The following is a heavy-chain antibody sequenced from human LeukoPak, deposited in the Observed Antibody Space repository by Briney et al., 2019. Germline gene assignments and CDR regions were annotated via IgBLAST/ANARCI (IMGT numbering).Heavy chain of an antibody. CDR2: ISPSGNIK. CDR1: GFTFSSYE. CDR3: ARGRWFDP. Sequence: PGGSLRLSRAASGFTFSSYEMHWVRQAPGKGLEWVSHISPSGNIKYYADSVRGRFTISRDNAKNSLYLQMNSLRAEDTAVYYCARGRWFDPWGQGSLVSVSS. V-gene: IGHV3-48*03. J-gene: IGHJ5*02.